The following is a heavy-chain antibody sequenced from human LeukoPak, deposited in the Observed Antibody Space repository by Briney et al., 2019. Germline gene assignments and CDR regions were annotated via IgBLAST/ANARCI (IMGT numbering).Heavy chain of an antibody. CDR1: GFTFSSYA. CDR2: ISYDGSNK. CDR3: ARVQGRYSYGSGFDC. J-gene: IGHJ4*02. Sequence: PGGSLRLSCAASGFTFSSYAMHWVRQAPGKGLEWVAVISYDGSNKYYADSVKGRFTISRDNSKNTLYLQMNSLRAEDTAVYYCARVQGRYSYGSGFDCWGQGTLVTVSS. D-gene: IGHD5-18*01. V-gene: IGHV3-30*04.